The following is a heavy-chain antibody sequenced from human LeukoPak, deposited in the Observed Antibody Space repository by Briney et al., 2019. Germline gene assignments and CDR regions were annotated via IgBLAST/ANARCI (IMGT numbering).Heavy chain of an antibody. CDR2: MSVSSGLI. Sequence: MTGGSLRLSCAASGFTFSRCSMNWVRQAPGKGLEWVSSMSVSSGLIYYADSVKGRFTVSRDNAKNSLYLQMNSLRADDTAVYYCAREFEGSASGAGYWGRGTLVTVSS. J-gene: IGHJ4*02. V-gene: IGHV3-21*01. D-gene: IGHD3-16*01. CDR1: GFTFSRCS. CDR3: AREFEGSASGAGY.